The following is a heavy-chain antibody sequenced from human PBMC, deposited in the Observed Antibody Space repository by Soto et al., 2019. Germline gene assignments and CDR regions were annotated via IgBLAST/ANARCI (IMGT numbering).Heavy chain of an antibody. CDR1: GFIFSDYH. V-gene: IGHV3-11*01. J-gene: IGHJ4*02. CDR3: AKESNWNDVMDDY. CDR2: ISSSGSSR. D-gene: IGHD1-1*01. Sequence: GSLRLSCVASGFIFSDYHMSWIRQGPGKGLEWVSFISSSGSSRFFADSVKGRFTISRDTTKNTVHLQMNSLRDEDTAVYYCAKESNWNDVMDDYWGQGTLVTVSS.